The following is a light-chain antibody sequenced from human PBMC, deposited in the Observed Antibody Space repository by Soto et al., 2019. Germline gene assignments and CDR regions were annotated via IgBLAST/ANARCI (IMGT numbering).Light chain of an antibody. J-gene: IGKJ4*01. Sequence: DIQMTQSPSSLSASVGNRVIITCRASQDISNYLAWYQQKPGKVPKLLIYGAVTLQSGVPSRFNGTGSGTDFTLTISSLQPEVLATYYCPKHNRAPLFGGGTKVEIQ. V-gene: IGKV1-27*01. CDR3: PKHNRAPL. CDR1: QDISNY. CDR2: GAV.